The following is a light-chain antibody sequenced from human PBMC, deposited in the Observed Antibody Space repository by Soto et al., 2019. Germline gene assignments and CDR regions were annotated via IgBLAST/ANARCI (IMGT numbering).Light chain of an antibody. Sequence: DIHMTQSTSSLSASVGDRVTVTCQASQDIINYLNWYQQKPGKAPKLLIYDASNLETGVPSRFSGSGSGTDFTFTISSLQPEDIATYYCQQYDNLPRTFGQRTKVDIK. CDR3: QQYDNLPRT. V-gene: IGKV1-33*01. CDR2: DAS. J-gene: IGKJ1*01. CDR1: QDIINY.